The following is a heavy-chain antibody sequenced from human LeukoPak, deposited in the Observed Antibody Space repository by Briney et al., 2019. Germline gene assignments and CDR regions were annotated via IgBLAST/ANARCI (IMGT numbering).Heavy chain of an antibody. V-gene: IGHV3-7*01. CDR1: GFTFNTYR. CDR3: ARDLYYYDSSGYYRGLDY. CDR2: IKHDGSEE. J-gene: IGHJ4*02. Sequence: TGGSLRLSCAASGFTFNTYRMSWVRQAPGKGLEWVANIKHDGSEENYVDSVKGRFTISRDNAKGSLSLQMNSLRGEDTAVYYCARDLYYYDSSGYYRGLDYWGQGTLDTVSS. D-gene: IGHD3-22*01.